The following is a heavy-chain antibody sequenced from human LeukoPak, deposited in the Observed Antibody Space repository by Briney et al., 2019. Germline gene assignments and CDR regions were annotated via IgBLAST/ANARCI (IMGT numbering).Heavy chain of an antibody. V-gene: IGHV3-48*04. CDR1: GFTFSSYS. J-gene: IGHJ4*02. CDR3: ARDPYGSGSYYFLTDY. CDR2: ISSSSSTI. D-gene: IGHD3-10*01. Sequence: AGSLRLSWAASGFTFSSYSMNWVRQAPGKGLEGVSYISSSSSTIYYADSVKGRFTISRDNAKNSLYLQMNSLRAEDTAVYYCARDPYGSGSYYFLTDYWGQGTLVTVSS.